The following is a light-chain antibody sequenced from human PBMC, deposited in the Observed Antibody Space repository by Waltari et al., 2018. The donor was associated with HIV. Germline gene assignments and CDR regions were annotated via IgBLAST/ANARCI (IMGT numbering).Light chain of an antibody. CDR2: EVS. CDR1: SSDLGVYNS. Sequence: QSALTQPPSASGSPGPSVTISCTGASSDLGVYNSVSWYQQRPGKAPKVIISEVSRRASGFPNRFSGSTSGNTASLTVSGLQADDEAEYFCSFYGGSNILVFGGGTKLTVL. J-gene: IGLJ2*01. V-gene: IGLV2-8*01. CDR3: SFYGGSNILV.